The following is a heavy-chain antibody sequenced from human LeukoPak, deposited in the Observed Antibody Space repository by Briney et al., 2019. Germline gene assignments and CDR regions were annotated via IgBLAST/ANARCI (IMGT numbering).Heavy chain of an antibody. Sequence: GGSLRLSCSASGFIFSPYAMHWVRQAPGKGLEYVSSISSEGKTTYYADSVKGRFTISRDNSKNMLYLQMNSLRPEDTAVYYCVKDRWVDHWGQGTLVTVSS. CDR3: VKDRWVDH. J-gene: IGHJ4*02. CDR1: GFIFSPYA. CDR2: ISSEGKTT. D-gene: IGHD6-13*01. V-gene: IGHV3-64D*06.